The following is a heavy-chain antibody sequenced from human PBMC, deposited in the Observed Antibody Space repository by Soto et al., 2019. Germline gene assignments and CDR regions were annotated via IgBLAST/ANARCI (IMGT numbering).Heavy chain of an antibody. CDR3: ARISDYYYYYMDF. V-gene: IGHV1-18*01. CDR1: GYTFTSYG. Sequence: QVQLVQSGAEVKKPGASVKVSCQASGYTFTSYGISWVRQAPGQGLEWMGSISAYNGNTNYAQKLQGRVTMTTATSTSTAYTELRSLRSDDPAVYYCARISDYYYYYMDFWGKGTTVTVSS. CDR2: ISAYNGNT. J-gene: IGHJ6*03. D-gene: IGHD2-15*01.